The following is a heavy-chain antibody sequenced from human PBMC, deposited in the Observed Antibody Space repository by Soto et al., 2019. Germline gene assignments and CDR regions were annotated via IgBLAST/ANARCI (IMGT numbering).Heavy chain of an antibody. D-gene: IGHD3-10*01. V-gene: IGHV4-59*01. J-gene: IGHJ3*02. CDR2: IYYSGST. CDR1: GGSISSYY. CDR3: ARVWGGAFDI. Sequence: QVQLQESGPGLVKPSETLSLTCTVSGGSISSYYWSWIRQPPGKGLEWIGYIYYSGSTNYNPSLKSRVTISVDTSENQFSRQLSSVTAADTAVYYCARVWGGAFDIWGQGTMVTVSS.